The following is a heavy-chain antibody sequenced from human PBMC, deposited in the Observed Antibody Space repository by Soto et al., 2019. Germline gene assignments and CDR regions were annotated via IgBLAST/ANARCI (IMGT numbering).Heavy chain of an antibody. CDR1: GFTFSDYA. CDR3: VKATLYDSSGYVFDY. CDR2: VSRDGRNT. Sequence: PGGSLRLSCAASGFTFSDYAMHWVRQAPGKGLEWVAAVSRDGRNTYYADSVKGRFTISRDNSNNTLSLQMYSLRVEDTAVYYCVKATLYDSSGYVFDYWGQGTLVTVSS. D-gene: IGHD3-22*01. V-gene: IGHV3-30*18. J-gene: IGHJ4*02.